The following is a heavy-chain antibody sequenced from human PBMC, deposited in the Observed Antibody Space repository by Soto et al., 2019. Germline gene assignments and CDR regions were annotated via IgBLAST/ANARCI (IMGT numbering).Heavy chain of an antibody. CDR3: AREEQLVRGGWVY. CDR1: GYTFTGYY. V-gene: IGHV1-2*04. J-gene: IGHJ4*02. CDR2: INPNSGGT. D-gene: IGHD6-6*01. Sequence: ASVKVSCKASGYTFTGYYMHWVRQAPGQGLEWMGGINPNSGGTNYAQKFQGWVTMTRDTSISTAYMELSRLRSDDTAVYYCAREEQLVRGGWVYWGQGTLVTVSS.